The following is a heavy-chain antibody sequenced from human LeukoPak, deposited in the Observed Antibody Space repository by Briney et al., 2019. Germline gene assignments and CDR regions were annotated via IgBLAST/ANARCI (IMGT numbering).Heavy chain of an antibody. CDR2: IYYSGST. CDR3: ARVGAMVRGVIWAGYYYMDV. Sequence: PSETLSLTCTVSGGSISSYYWSWLRQPPGKGLEWIGYIYYSGSTNYNPSLKSRVTISVDTSKNQFSLKLSSVTAADTAVYYCARVGAMVRGVIWAGYYYMDVWGKGTTVTVSS. D-gene: IGHD3-10*01. V-gene: IGHV4-59*01. CDR1: GGSISSYY. J-gene: IGHJ6*03.